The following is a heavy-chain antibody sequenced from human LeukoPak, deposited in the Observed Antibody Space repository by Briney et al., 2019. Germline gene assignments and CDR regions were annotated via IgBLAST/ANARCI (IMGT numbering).Heavy chain of an antibody. J-gene: IGHJ6*03. CDR3: AIDFAPNDFWSGSSGMNV. CDR2: IIPIFGTA. CDR1: GGTFSSYA. V-gene: IGHV1-69*01. Sequence: GASVKVSCKASGGTFSSYAISWVRQAPGQGLEWMGGIIPIFGTANYARKFQGRVTITADESTSTAYMELSSLRSEDTAVYYCAIDFAPNDFWSGSSGMNVWGKGTTVTVSS. D-gene: IGHD3-3*01.